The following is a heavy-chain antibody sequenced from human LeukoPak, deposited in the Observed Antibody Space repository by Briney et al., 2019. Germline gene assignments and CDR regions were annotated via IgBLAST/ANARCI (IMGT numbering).Heavy chain of an antibody. CDR1: GFTFGDYA. D-gene: IGHD3-3*01. V-gene: IGHV3-49*03. CDR3: TRDPGITIFGVILIPFDY. Sequence: GGSLRLSCTSSGFTFGDYAMSWFRQAPGKGLEGVGFIRSKAYGGTTEYAASVKGRFTISRDDSKSMAYLQMNSLKTEDTAVYYCTRDPGITIFGVILIPFDYWGQGTLVTVSS. J-gene: IGHJ4*02. CDR2: IRSKAYGGTT.